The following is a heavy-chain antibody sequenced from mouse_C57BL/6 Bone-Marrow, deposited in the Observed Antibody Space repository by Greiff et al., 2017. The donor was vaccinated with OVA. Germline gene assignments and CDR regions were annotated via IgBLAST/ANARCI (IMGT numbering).Heavy chain of an antibody. D-gene: IGHD1-1*01. CDR1: GFTFSSSA. J-gene: IGHJ4*01. Sequence: EVMLVESGEGLVKPGGSLKLSCAASGFTFSSSAMSWVRQTPEKRLEWVAYLSSGGDYIYYADTVKGRFTISRDNARNTLYLQMSSLKSEDTAMYYGTRGTTVADYYAMDYWGQGTSVTVSS. CDR3: TRGTTVADYYAMDY. CDR2: LSSGGDYI. V-gene: IGHV5-9-1*02.